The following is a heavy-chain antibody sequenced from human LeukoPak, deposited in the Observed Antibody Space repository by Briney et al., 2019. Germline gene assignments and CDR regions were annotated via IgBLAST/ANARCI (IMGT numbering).Heavy chain of an antibody. CDR2: IRSKAYGGTT. D-gene: IGHD6-6*01. J-gene: IGHJ4*02. V-gene: IGHV3-49*03. Sequence: PGGSLRLSCTASGFTFGDYAMSWFRQAPGKGLEWVGFIRSKAYGGTTEYAASVKGRFTISRDDSKSIAYLQMNSLKTEDTAVYYRTRAWNRPTSIAARNFDYWGQGTLVTVSS. CDR3: TRAWNRPTSIAARNFDY. CDR1: GFTFGDYA.